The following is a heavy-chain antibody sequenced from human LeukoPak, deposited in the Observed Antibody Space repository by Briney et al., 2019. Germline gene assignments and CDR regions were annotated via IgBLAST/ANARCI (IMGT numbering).Heavy chain of an antibody. CDR2: INPNSGGT. Sequence: ASVKVSCKASGYTFTGYYMHWVRQAPGQGLEWMGWINPNSGGTNYAQKFQSRVTMTRDTSISTAYMELSRLRSDDTAVYYCARDLEGGDAFDIWGQGTMVTVSS. CDR3: ARDLEGGDAFDI. D-gene: IGHD3-16*01. J-gene: IGHJ3*02. CDR1: GYTFTGYY. V-gene: IGHV1-2*02.